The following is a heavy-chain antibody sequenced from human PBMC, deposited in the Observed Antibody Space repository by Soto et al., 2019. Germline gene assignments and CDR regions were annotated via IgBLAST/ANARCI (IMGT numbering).Heavy chain of an antibody. V-gene: IGHV4-4*02. CDR1: GDSTRIRYW. J-gene: IGHJ4*02. CDR2: VNQSGTT. D-gene: IGHD2-8*01. CDR3: ARYNSYAIDY. Sequence: SETLSLTCGVSGDSTRIRYWWTWRRRPPGRGLEWIGEVNQSGTTNYNPSLASRVTLSVDTSKNQFSLKMTSVTAADRAMYFCARYNSYAIDYWGRGTLVTVSS.